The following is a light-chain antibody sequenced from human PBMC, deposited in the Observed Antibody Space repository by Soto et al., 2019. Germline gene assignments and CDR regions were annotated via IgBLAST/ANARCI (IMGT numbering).Light chain of an antibody. J-gene: IGKJ1*01. CDR2: GAS. CDR3: QQYGTSPPGT. V-gene: IGKV3-20*01. Sequence: EIVMTESPGTLSLSTGERATLSCRASQSVSSSYLAWYQQKPGQAPRLLIYGASSRATGIPDRFSGSGSGTDFTLTISRLEPEDFAVYYCQQYGTSPPGTFGQGTKVDIK. CDR1: QSVSSSY.